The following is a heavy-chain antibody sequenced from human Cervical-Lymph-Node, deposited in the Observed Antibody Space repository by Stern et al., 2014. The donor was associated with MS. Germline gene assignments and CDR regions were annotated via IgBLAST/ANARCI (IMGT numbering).Heavy chain of an antibody. CDR3: ARLASGLDY. Sequence: VQLVEAGPGLVKPSQTLSLTCTVSGGSISIDDYYCSWVRQFSGKGLEWLGYIDYTGSTYYSPSLESRVIMSVETSKNQFSLNLTSVTAADTSVYYCARLASGLDYWGQGTLVTVSS. CDR1: GGSISIDDYY. D-gene: IGHD3-3*01. V-gene: IGHV4-31*03. CDR2: IDYTGST. J-gene: IGHJ4*02.